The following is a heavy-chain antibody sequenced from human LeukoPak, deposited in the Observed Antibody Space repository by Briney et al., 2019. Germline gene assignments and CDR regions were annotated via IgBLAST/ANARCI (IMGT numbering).Heavy chain of an antibody. J-gene: IGHJ4*02. V-gene: IGHV3-30*03. Sequence: GGSLRLSCAASRFTFSSYSMNWVRQAPGKGLKWVAVTSFDGSDNYYADSVKGRFTISRDNSKNTLYLQMNSLRPDDTAVYYCARAPGTMIVVDYWGQGTLVTVSS. CDR1: RFTFSSYS. CDR2: TSFDGSDN. D-gene: IGHD3-22*01. CDR3: ARAPGTMIVVDY.